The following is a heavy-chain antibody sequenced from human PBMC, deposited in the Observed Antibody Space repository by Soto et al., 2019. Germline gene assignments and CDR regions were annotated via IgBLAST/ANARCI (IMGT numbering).Heavy chain of an antibody. D-gene: IGHD4-17*01. Sequence: PGGSLRLSCAASGFTFSSYSMNWVRQAPGKGLEWVSSISSSSSYIYYADSVKGRFTISRDNAKNSLYLQMNSLRAEDTAVYYCARDSDYGDYPFDYWGRGTLVTVSS. V-gene: IGHV3-21*01. J-gene: IGHJ4*02. CDR3: ARDSDYGDYPFDY. CDR1: GFTFSSYS. CDR2: ISSSSSYI.